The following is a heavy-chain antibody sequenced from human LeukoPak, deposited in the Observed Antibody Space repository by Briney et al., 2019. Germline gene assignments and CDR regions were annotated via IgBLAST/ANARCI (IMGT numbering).Heavy chain of an antibody. Sequence: PSETLSLTCSVSGVSISRYYLSWIRKPPGKGLEWIGYIYYSGSTNYNPSLKRRVTISVDTSKNQFSLKLSSVTAADTAVYYCARASFSSGWYVYWGQGTLVTVSS. V-gene: IGHV4-59*01. CDR1: GVSISRYY. CDR2: IYYSGST. D-gene: IGHD6-13*01. CDR3: ARASFSSGWYVY. J-gene: IGHJ4*02.